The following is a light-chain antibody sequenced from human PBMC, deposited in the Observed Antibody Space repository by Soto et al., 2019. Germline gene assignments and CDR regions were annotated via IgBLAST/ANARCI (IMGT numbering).Light chain of an antibody. CDR1: QSVTNNY. CDR2: GAS. CDR3: QQDGSSLT. V-gene: IGKV3-20*01. J-gene: IGKJ2*01. Sequence: ESVLTQAPGTLSLSPGERSTLPCRASQSVTNNYLAWYRHKPGQAPRCLIYGASIRSPGIPDRFSSSGFGTDFTLTISRLEPEDFAVYYCQQDGSSLTFGQGTKLEIK.